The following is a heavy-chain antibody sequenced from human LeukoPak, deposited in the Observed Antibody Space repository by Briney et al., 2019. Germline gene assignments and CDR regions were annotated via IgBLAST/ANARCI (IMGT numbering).Heavy chain of an antibody. V-gene: IGHV4-39*07. CDR2: IYYSGKT. CDR1: GGSINSSNFY. CDR3: ARGIPGFWSGYYDY. Sequence: SETLSLTCTVSGGSINSSNFYWGWIRQPPGKGLGWIGSIYYSGKTYYNPSLKSRVTISVDTSKNQFSLKLSSVTAADTAVYYCARGIPGFWSGYYDYWGQGTLVTVSS. D-gene: IGHD3-3*01. J-gene: IGHJ4*02.